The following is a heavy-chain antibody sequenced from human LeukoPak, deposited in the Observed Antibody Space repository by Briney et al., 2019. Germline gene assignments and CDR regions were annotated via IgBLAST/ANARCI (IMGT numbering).Heavy chain of an antibody. CDR2: MNPNSGNT. V-gene: IGHV1-8*02. CDR1: GYTFTGYY. J-gene: IGHJ6*02. D-gene: IGHD6-13*01. Sequence: ASVKVSCKASGYTFTGYYMHWVRQATGQGLEWMGWMNPNSGNTGYAQKFQGRVTMTRNTSISTAYMELSSLRSEDTAVYYCARGQQLVLGYYYGMDVWGQGTTVTVSS. CDR3: ARGQQLVLGYYYGMDV.